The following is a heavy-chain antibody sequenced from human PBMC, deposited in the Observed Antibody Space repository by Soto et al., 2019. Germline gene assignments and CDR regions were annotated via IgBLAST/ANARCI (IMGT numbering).Heavy chain of an antibody. Sequence: QVHLQESGPGLVKPSGTLSLTCAVSGGSISSSHWWSWVRQPPGKGLEWIGEMYHSGSTNYNPSLKSRVTISLDNSENQFSLKLSYVTAADTAVYYCARGALAGPYYFDYWGQGILVTVSS. CDR2: MYHSGST. J-gene: IGHJ4*02. V-gene: IGHV4-4*02. CDR3: ARGALAGPYYFDY. D-gene: IGHD6-19*01. CDR1: GGSISSSHW.